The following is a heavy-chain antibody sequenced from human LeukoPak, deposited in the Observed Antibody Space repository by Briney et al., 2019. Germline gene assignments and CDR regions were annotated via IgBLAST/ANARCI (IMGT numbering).Heavy chain of an antibody. V-gene: IGHV4-30-2*01. D-gene: IGHD3-22*01. J-gene: IGHJ2*01. Sequence: SQTLSLTCAVSGGSISSGGYSWSWIRQPPGKGLEWIGYIYHSGSTYYNPSLKSRVTISVDRSKNQFSLKLSSVTAADTAVYYCARGRTYYYDSSGYPYWYFDLWGRGTLVTVSS. CDR3: ARGRTYYYDSSGYPYWYFDL. CDR2: IYHSGST. CDR1: GGSISSGGYS.